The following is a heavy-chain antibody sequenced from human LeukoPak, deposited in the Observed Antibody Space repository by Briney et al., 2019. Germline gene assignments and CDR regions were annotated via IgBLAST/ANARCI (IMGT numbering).Heavy chain of an antibody. D-gene: IGHD2-2*01. CDR3: AKFEGLCGSANTCYHFDC. V-gene: IGHV3-23*01. CDR2: LSGSGGST. J-gene: IGHJ4*02. CDR1: GFTFSTYA. Sequence: GGSLRLSCDASGFTFSTYAMSWVRQAPGEGLEWVSGLSGSGGSTWYADSVKGRFTIPRDNSKNTVYLHMNSLRAEDTAVYYCAKFEGLCGSANTCYHFDCWGQGTLVTVSS.